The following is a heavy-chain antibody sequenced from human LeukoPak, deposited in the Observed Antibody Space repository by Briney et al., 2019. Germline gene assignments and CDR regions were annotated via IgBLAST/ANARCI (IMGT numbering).Heavy chain of an antibody. CDR3: ARQDTNYYYYGMDV. Sequence: PSQTLSLTCTVSGGSISSGDYYWRWIRQPPGKGLEWIGYIYYSGSTNYNPSLKSRVTISVDTSKNQFSLKLSSVTAADTAVYYCARQDTNYYYYGMDVWGQGTTVTVSS. J-gene: IGHJ6*02. V-gene: IGHV4-61*08. CDR2: IYYSGST. CDR1: GGSISSGDYY.